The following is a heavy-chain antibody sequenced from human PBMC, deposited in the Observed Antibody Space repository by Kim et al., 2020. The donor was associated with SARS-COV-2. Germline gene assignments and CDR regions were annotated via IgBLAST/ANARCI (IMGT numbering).Heavy chain of an antibody. CDR3: ARAAYDFWSGYYTVAAGMDV. D-gene: IGHD3-3*01. V-gene: IGHV3-30*01. J-gene: IGHJ6*02. Sequence: RFTISRDNYKNTLYLQMNSLRAEDTAVYYCARAAYDFWSGYYTVAAGMDVWGQGTTVTVSS.